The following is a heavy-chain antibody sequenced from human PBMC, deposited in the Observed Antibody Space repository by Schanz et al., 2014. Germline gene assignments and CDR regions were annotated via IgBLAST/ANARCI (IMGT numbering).Heavy chain of an antibody. CDR1: GFTFSSYA. V-gene: IGHV3-72*01. CDR2: SRNKGHSYTS. D-gene: IGHD3-9*01. Sequence: VQLVESGGGVVQPGGSLRLSCAASGFTFSSYAMTWVRQAPGKGLEWVGHSRNKGHSYTSEYAASVKGRFTISRDESESSLYLQMDSLKTEDTAVYYCARRNFYDKSAAFDYWGQGSLVTVSS. J-gene: IGHJ4*02. CDR3: ARRNFYDKSAAFDY.